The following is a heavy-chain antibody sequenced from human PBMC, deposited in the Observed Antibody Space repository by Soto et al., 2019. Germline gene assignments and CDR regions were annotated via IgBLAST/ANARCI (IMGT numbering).Heavy chain of an antibody. V-gene: IGHV4-30-2*01. J-gene: IGHJ6*02. Sequence: SETLSLTCAVSGGSISSGGYSWSWIRQPPGKGLEWIGYIYHSGSTYYNPSLKSRVTISVDRSKNQFSLKLSSVTAADTAVYYCARVIAARADYYYYGMDVWGQGTTLTVSS. D-gene: IGHD6-6*01. CDR2: IYHSGST. CDR3: ARVIAARADYYYYGMDV. CDR1: GGSISSGGYS.